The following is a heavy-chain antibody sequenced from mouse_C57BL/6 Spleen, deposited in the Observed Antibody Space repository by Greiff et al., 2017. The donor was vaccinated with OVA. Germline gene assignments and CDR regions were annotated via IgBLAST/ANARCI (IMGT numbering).Heavy chain of an antibody. CDR1: GYTFTSYW. V-gene: IGHV1-55*01. Sequence: QVQLQQPGAELVKPGASVKMSCKASGYTFTSYWITWVKQRPGQGLEWIGDIYPGSGSTNYTEKFKSKATLTVDTSSSTAYMQLSSLTSEDSAVYYCARGYYYGSSHFDYWGQGTTLTVSS. J-gene: IGHJ2*01. CDR3: ARGYYYGSSHFDY. CDR2: IYPGSGST. D-gene: IGHD1-1*01.